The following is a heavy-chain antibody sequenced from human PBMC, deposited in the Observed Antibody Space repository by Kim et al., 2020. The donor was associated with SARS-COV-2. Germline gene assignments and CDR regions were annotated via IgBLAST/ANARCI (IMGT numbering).Heavy chain of an antibody. CDR3: ARERKDCSGGSCYSTPHRQH. CDR2: INAGNGNT. Sequence: ASVKVSCKASGYTFTSYAMHWVRQAPGQRLEWMGWINAGNGNTKYSQKFQGRVTITRDTSASTAYMELSSLRSEDTAVYYCARERKDCSGGSCYSTPHRQHWGQATLVTVSS. CDR1: GYTFTSYA. J-gene: IGHJ1*01. V-gene: IGHV1-3*01. D-gene: IGHD2-15*01.